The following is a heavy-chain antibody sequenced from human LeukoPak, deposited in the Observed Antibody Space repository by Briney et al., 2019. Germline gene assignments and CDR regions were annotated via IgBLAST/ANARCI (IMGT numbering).Heavy chain of an antibody. CDR1: GFTFSNFA. Sequence: AGGSLRLSCAASGFTFSNFAMTWVRQAPGKGLDWVSTISGGAVSTYYADSVKGRFTISRDNSKNTLFLQMNSLRAEDTAIYYCTKDPYCTGGNCYGAANDHWGQGTLVTVSS. CDR3: TKDPYCTGGNCYGAANDH. D-gene: IGHD2-15*01. J-gene: IGHJ4*02. CDR2: ISGGAVST. V-gene: IGHV3-23*01.